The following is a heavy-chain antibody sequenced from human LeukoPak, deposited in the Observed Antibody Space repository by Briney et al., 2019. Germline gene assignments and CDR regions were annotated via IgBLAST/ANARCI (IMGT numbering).Heavy chain of an antibody. V-gene: IGHV3-74*01. Sequence: GGSLRLSCAASGFTFSNYWMHWVRQAPGKGLVWVSRINTDGSSTSYVDSVKGRFTISRDNAKNSLYLQMNSLRAEDTAVFYCARAPVYYDESRGHLKISNWYLDLWGRGTLVTVSS. CDR3: ARAPVYYDESRGHLKISNWYLDL. J-gene: IGHJ2*01. CDR1: GFTFSNYW. CDR2: INTDGSST. D-gene: IGHD3-22*01.